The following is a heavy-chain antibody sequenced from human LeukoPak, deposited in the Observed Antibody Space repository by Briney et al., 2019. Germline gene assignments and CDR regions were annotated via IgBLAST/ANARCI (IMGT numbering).Heavy chain of an antibody. CDR3: ARASWRSDYGDYSDY. V-gene: IGHV3-30*02. D-gene: IGHD4-17*01. Sequence: PGGSLRLSCAASGFTFSSYGMHWVRQAPGKGLEWVAFIRYDGSNKYYADSVKGRFTISRDNAKNSLYLQMNSLRAEDTAVYYCARASWRSDYGDYSDYWGQGTLVTVSS. CDR2: IRYDGSNK. CDR1: GFTFSSYG. J-gene: IGHJ4*02.